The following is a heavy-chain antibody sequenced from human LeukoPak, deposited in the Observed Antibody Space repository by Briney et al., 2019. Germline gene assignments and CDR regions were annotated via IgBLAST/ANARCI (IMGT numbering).Heavy chain of an antibody. Sequence: GESLKISCKGSGYIFSNNWIGWVRQMPGKGLEWMGIIYPGDSDTRYSPSFQGQVTISADKSISTAYLQWSSLKASDTAMYYCARHNGVGYCSSTSCPITDYWGQGTLVTVSS. D-gene: IGHD2-2*01. CDR1: GYIFSNNW. J-gene: IGHJ4*02. V-gene: IGHV5-51*01. CDR3: ARHNGVGYCSSTSCPITDY. CDR2: IYPGDSDT.